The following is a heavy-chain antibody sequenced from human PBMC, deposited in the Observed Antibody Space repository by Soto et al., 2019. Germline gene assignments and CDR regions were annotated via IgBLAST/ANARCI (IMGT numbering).Heavy chain of an antibody. Sequence: GASVQVSRKASGYTFTRHCMNLLPQAAGQGLEWMGWINPISGGTNYAKKIQARLTITKDTSKNQVVLTMANMDPVDTATYYCAHRPSGWYLFDYWGQGTLVTVSS. D-gene: IGHD6-19*01. CDR3: AHRPSGWYLFDY. CDR2: INPISGGT. V-gene: IGHV1-2*02. J-gene: IGHJ4*02. CDR1: GYTFTRHC.